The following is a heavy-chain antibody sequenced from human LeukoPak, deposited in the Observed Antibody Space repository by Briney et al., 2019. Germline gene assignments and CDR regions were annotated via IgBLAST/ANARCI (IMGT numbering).Heavy chain of an antibody. D-gene: IGHD3-9*01. CDR1: GFTFTDYY. Sequence: GGSLRLSCAASGFTFTDYYMSWIRQAPGKGLEWVSYITNSGTTIYYADSVKGRFTISRDNAKNSLYLQMNSLRAEDTAVYYCARDGHYDILTGYFQDWGQGTWVTVSS. J-gene: IGHJ1*01. V-gene: IGHV3-11*01. CDR3: ARDGHYDILTGYFQD. CDR2: ITNSGTTI.